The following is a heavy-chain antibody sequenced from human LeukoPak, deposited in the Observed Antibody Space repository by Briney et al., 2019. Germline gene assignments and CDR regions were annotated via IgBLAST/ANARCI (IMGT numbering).Heavy chain of an antibody. CDR2: ISYDGSNK. Sequence: GGSLRLSCAASVFTFSSYAMHWVRQAPGKGLEWVAVISYDGSNKYYADSVKGRFTISRDNSKNTLYLQMNSLRAEDTAVYYCARDPLGYCSGGSCFYLPGDYWGQGTLVTVSS. CDR3: ARDPLGYCSGGSCFYLPGDY. V-gene: IGHV3-30-3*01. J-gene: IGHJ4*02. CDR1: VFTFSSYA. D-gene: IGHD2-15*01.